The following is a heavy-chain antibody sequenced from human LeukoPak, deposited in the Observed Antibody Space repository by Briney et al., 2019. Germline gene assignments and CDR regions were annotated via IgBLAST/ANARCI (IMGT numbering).Heavy chain of an antibody. CDR3: ARADGGNRGYFDY. Sequence: PSETLSLTCTVSGGSISSGGYYWSWLRQPPGKGLEWIGYIYHSGSTYYNPSLKSRVTISVDRSKNQFSLKLSSVTAADTAVYYCARADGGNRGYFDYWGQGTLVTVSS. J-gene: IGHJ4*02. D-gene: IGHD4-23*01. CDR1: GGSISSGGYY. V-gene: IGHV4-30-2*01. CDR2: IYHSGST.